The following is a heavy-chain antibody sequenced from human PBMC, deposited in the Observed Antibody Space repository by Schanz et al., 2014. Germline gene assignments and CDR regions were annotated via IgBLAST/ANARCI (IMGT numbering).Heavy chain of an antibody. J-gene: IGHJ4*02. CDR3: ARDRVGASSYFDY. Sequence: EVQLLESGGGLVQPGGSLRLSCTVSGFTVNNYAMNWVRQAPGRGLEWVSGITRQGTTYYADFVKGRFSISRDNSKNTLYLQMNNLRAEDTAVYYCARDRVGASSYFDYWGQGTLVTVSS. V-gene: IGHV3-23*01. CDR1: GFTVNNYA. CDR2: ITRQGTT. D-gene: IGHD1-26*01.